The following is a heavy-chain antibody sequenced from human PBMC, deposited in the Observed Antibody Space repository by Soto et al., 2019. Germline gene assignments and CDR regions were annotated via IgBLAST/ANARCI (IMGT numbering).Heavy chain of an antibody. V-gene: IGHV4-31*03. D-gene: IGHD7-27*01. J-gene: IGHJ4*02. CDR2: IYYSGST. CDR3: ARDTGDWGLT. Sequence: QVQMQESGPGLVKPSQTLSLTCTVSGGSISSGGYYWRWIRPHPGKGLEWIGYIYYSGSTYYTPSLKSRATISVDTSKNQFSLKLSSVTAADTAVYYFARDTGDWGLTWGQGTLVTVSS. CDR1: GGSISSGGYY.